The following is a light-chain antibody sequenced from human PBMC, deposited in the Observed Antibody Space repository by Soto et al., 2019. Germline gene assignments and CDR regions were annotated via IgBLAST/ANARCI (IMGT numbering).Light chain of an antibody. J-gene: IGKJ5*01. Sequence: DIQLTQSPSFLSASVGDRVTITCRASQGLSSDLAWYQQKPEKAPKLLIYAASTLQSGVPSRFSGSGSGTEFTLTISSLQPEDFATYYCQQLNSYPITFGQGTRLEIK. CDR1: QGLSSD. V-gene: IGKV1-9*01. CDR3: QQLNSYPIT. CDR2: AAS.